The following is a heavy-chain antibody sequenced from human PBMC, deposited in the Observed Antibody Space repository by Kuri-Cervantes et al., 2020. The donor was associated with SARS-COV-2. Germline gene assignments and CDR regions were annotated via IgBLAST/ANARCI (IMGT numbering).Heavy chain of an antibody. D-gene: IGHD5-18*01. CDR3: ARKMGTAMVIDY. J-gene: IGHJ4*02. Sequence: SETLSLTCAVYGGSFSGYYWSWIRQPPGKGLEWIGEINHSGSTNYNPSLKSRVTISVDTSKNQFSLKLSSVTAADTAVYYCARKMGTAMVIDYWGQGTLVTVSS. CDR2: INHSGST. V-gene: IGHV4-34*01. CDR1: GGSFSGYY.